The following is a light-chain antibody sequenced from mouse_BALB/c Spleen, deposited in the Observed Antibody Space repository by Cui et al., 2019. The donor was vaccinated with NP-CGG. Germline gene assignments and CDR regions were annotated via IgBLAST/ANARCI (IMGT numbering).Light chain of an antibody. J-gene: IGLJ1*01. CDR1: TGVVTTINY. CDR3: ALWYSNHWV. CDR2: GTN. V-gene: IGLV1*01. Sequence: QAVVTQASALTTSPGETVPLTCRSNTGVVTTINYANWVQEKPDHLFTGLIGGTNNRAPGVPARFSGSLIGDKAALTIAGAQTEDEAIYFCALWYSNHWVFGGGTKLTVL.